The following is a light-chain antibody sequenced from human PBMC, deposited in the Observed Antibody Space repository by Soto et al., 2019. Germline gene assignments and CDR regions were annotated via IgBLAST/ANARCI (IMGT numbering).Light chain of an antibody. Sequence: DIQMTQSPSTLSASVGDRVTITCRASRSINRWLAWYQQKPGKAPKLIISDASNLENGVPSRFSGSGSGTDFTLTVSNLQPEDFATYYCQQSYTSRITFGLGTRLEIK. J-gene: IGKJ5*01. V-gene: IGKV1-5*01. CDR3: QQSYTSRIT. CDR1: RSINRW. CDR2: DAS.